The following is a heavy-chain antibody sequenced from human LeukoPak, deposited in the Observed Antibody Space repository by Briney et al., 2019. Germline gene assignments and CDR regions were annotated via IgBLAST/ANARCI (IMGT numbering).Heavy chain of an antibody. Sequence: PSETLSLTCTVSGGSISSSSYYWGWIRQPPGKGLEWIGRIYTSGSTNYNPSLKSRVTMSVDTSKNQFSLKLSSVTAADTAVYYCARDTAATGNAFDIWGQGTMVTVSS. CDR1: GGSISSSSYY. J-gene: IGHJ3*02. V-gene: IGHV4-39*07. CDR3: ARDTAATGNAFDI. D-gene: IGHD2-15*01. CDR2: IYTSGST.